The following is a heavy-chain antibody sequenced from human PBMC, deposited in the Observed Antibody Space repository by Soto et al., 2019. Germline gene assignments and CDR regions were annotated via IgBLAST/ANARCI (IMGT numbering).Heavy chain of an antibody. D-gene: IGHD6-6*01. Sequence: SETLSLTCAVSGGSISSGGYSWSWIRQPPGKGLEWIGYIYHSGSTYYNPSLKSRVTISVDRSKNQFSLKLSSVTAADKAVYYCARASIAARFRWFDPWGQGTLVTVSS. V-gene: IGHV4-30-2*01. CDR2: IYHSGST. CDR3: ARASIAARFRWFDP. J-gene: IGHJ5*02. CDR1: GGSISSGGYS.